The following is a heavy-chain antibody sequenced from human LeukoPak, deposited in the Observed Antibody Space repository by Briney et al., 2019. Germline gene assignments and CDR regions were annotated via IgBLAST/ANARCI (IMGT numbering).Heavy chain of an antibody. V-gene: IGHV4-30-2*01. CDR2: IYHSGST. CDR3: ARVQDYSQIDY. CDR1: GGSISSGGYS. Sequence: SETLSLTCAVSGGSISSGGYSWSWIRQPPGKGLDWIGYIYHSGSTYYNPSLKSRVTISVDRSKNQFSLKLSSVTAADTAVYYCARVQDYSQIDYWGQGTLVTVSS. J-gene: IGHJ4*02. D-gene: IGHD4-11*01.